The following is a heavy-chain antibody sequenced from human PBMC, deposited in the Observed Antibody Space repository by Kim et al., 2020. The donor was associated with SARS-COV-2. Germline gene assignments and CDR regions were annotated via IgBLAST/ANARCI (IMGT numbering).Heavy chain of an antibody. V-gene: IGHV3-53*01. CDR1: GFIVSSNY. CDR2: IYTGGST. J-gene: IGHJ3*02. D-gene: IGHD3-22*01. CDR3: ARDSSGYPVDAFDI. Sequence: GGSLRLSCAASGFIVSSNYMSWVRQAPGKGLEWVSVIYTGGSTYYADSVKGRFTISRDNSKNTLYLQMNSLRAEDTAVYHCARDSSGYPVDAFDIWGQGTMVTVSS.